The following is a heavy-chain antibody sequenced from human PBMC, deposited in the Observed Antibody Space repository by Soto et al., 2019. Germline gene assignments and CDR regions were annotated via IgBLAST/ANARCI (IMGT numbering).Heavy chain of an antibody. CDR1: GGSISSGGYY. J-gene: IGHJ4*02. V-gene: IGHV4-31*03. CDR2: IYYSGST. Sequence: SETLSLTCTVSGGSISSGGYYWSWIRQHPGKGLEWIGYIYYSGSTYYNPSLKSRVTITVDTSKNQFSLKLSSVTAADTAVYYCERVISDVEMATYFDYWGQGTLVTVSS. CDR3: ERVISDVEMATYFDY. D-gene: IGHD5-12*01.